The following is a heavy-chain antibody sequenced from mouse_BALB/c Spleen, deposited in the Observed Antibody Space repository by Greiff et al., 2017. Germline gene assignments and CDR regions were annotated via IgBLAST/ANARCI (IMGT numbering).Heavy chain of an antibody. Sequence: EVQVVESGGGLVKPGGSLKLSCAASGFTFSSYAMSWVRQSPEKRREWVAEISSGGSYTYYPDTVTGRFTISRDNAKNTLYLEMSSLRSEDTAMYYCARDGNYGFAYWGQGTLVTVSA. CDR2: ISSGGSYT. CDR3: ARDGNYGFAY. CDR1: GFTFSSYA. V-gene: IGHV5-9-4*01. J-gene: IGHJ3*01. D-gene: IGHD2-1*01.